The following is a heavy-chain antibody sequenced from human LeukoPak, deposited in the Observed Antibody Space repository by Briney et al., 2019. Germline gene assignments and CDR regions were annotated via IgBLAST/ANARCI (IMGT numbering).Heavy chain of an antibody. CDR3: ARDDGYYYGSGSYSSLDY. V-gene: IGHV3-48*01. CDR2: ISSSSSTI. D-gene: IGHD3-10*01. Sequence: QAGGSLRLSCAXSGFTFSSYSMNWVRQAPGKGLEWVSYISSSSSTIYYADSVKGRFTISRDNAKNSLYLQMNSLRAEDTAVYYCARDDGYYYGSGSYSSLDYWGQGTLVTVSS. J-gene: IGHJ4*02. CDR1: GFTFSSYS.